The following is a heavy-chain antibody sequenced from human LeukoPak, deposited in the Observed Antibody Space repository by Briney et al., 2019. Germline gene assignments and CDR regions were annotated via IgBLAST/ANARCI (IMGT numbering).Heavy chain of an antibody. J-gene: IGHJ6*03. V-gene: IGHV4-34*01. CDR3: ARSRTYYYDSSGYSLYYYYYYMDV. CDR2: INHSGST. Sequence: NPSETLSLTCAVYGGSFSGYYWSWIRQPPGKGLEWIGEINHSGSTNYNPSLKSRVTISVDTSKNQFSLKLSSVTAADTAVYYCARSRTYYYDSSGYSLYYYYYYMDVWGKGTTVTVSS. CDR1: GGSFSGYY. D-gene: IGHD3-22*01.